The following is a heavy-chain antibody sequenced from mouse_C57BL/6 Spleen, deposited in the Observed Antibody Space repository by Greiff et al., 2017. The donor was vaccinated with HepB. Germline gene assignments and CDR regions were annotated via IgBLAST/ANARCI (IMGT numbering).Heavy chain of an antibody. V-gene: IGHV5-17*01. CDR2: ISSGSSTI. CDR1: GFTFSDYG. J-gene: IGHJ1*03. D-gene: IGHD1-1*01. CDR3: ERLTTVVDGDFDD. Sequence: EVKLQESGGGLVKPGGSLKLSCAASGFTFSDYGMHWVRQAPEKGLEWVAYISSGSSTIYYADTVKGRFTIARDTAKNTLFLQLTSLRSEDTAMYYCERLTTVVDGDFDDWGTGTTVTVSS.